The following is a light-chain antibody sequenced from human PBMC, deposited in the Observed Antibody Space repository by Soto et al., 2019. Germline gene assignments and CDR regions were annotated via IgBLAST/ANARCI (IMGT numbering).Light chain of an antibody. Sequence: DVQLTQSPSSLSASVGDRVTITCRASQGINNYLAWYQQKPGQVPNRLIYAASTLKSGVPSRFSGSGSGTDFTLTISSLQPEDVATYYCQKFNSVPTFGGGTKVEI. CDR1: QGINNY. CDR3: QKFNSVPT. J-gene: IGKJ4*01. CDR2: AAS. V-gene: IGKV1-27*01.